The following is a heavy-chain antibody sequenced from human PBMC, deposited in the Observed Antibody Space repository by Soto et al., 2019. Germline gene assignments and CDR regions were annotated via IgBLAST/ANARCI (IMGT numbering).Heavy chain of an antibody. CDR3: ARDAVVLPRWFDP. CDR1: GGTFSSYA. Sequence: ASVKVSCKASGGTFSSYAISWVRQAPGQGLEWMGGIIPIFGTANYAQKFQGRVTITADESTSTAYMELSSLRSEDTAVYYCARDAVVLPRWFDPWGQGTLVTVSS. V-gene: IGHV1-69*13. J-gene: IGHJ5*02. D-gene: IGHD3-16*01. CDR2: IIPIFGTA.